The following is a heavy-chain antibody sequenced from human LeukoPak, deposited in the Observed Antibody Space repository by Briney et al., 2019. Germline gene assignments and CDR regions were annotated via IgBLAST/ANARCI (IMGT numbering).Heavy chain of an antibody. CDR3: ARSHYDSSGWSVYYYYYYMDV. J-gene: IGHJ6*03. CDR2: VNPNSGNT. V-gene: IGHV1-8*01. CDR1: GYTFTSYD. Sequence: ASVKVSCKASGYTFTSYDINWVRQATGQGLEWMGWVNPNSGNTGYAQKFQGRVTMTRNTSISTAYMELSSLRSEDTAVYYCARSHYDSSGWSVYYYYYYMDVWGKGTTVTISS. D-gene: IGHD3-22*01.